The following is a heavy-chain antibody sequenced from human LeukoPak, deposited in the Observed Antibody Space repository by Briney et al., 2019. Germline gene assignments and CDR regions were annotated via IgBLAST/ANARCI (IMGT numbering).Heavy chain of an antibody. CDR3: ARDRSTSNWFDP. CDR1: GYTFTNFH. CDR2: INPNSGGT. J-gene: IGHJ5*02. V-gene: IGHV1-2*02. Sequence: GASVKVSCKGSGYTFTNFHINWVRQAPGQGLEWMGWINPNSGGTNYAQKFQGRVTMTRDTSISTAYMELSRLRSDDTAVYYCARDRSTSNWFDPWGQGTLVTVSS. D-gene: IGHD2-2*01.